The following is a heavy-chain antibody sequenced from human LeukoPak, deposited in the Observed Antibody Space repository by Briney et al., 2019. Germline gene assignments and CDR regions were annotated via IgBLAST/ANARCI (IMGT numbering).Heavy chain of an antibody. V-gene: IGHV1-2*04. Sequence: ASVKVSCKASGYTFTGYYMHWVRQAPGQGLEWMGWINPNSGGKNYAQKFQGWVTMTRDTSISTAYMELSRLRSDDTAVYYCARESSVASGDYWGQGNLVTVSS. CDR2: INPNSGGK. CDR3: ARESSVASGDY. D-gene: IGHD6-19*01. CDR1: GYTFTGYY. J-gene: IGHJ4*02.